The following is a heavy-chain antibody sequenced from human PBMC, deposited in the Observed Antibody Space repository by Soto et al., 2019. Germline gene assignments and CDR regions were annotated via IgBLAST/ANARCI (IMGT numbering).Heavy chain of an antibody. Sequence: QVKLVQSGDEVKKPGASVKVSCKASGYIFVNYGIAWVRQAPGQGLEWMGWISPYTGNTHSATKVQGRLTMTTDTSTSPAYMDLGSLTSDDTAVYYCVMVDNYVTPTPQDGWGQGTTVTVSS. CDR1: GYIFVNYG. J-gene: IGHJ6*02. D-gene: IGHD3-16*01. CDR2: ISPYTGNT. CDR3: VMVDNYVTPTPQDG. V-gene: IGHV1-18*01.